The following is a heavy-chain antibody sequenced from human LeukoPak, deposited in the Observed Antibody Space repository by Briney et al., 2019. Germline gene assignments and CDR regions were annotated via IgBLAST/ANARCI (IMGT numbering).Heavy chain of an antibody. V-gene: IGHV4-61*02. J-gene: IGHJ4*02. CDR1: GGSISSGSCY. CDR2: IYTSGST. CDR3: ARGPITIFGVVFDY. Sequence: PSQTLSLTCTVSGGSISSGSCYWSWIRQPAGKGLEWIGRIYTSGSTNYNPALKSRVTISVDTSKNQFSLKLSSVTAADTAVYYCARGPITIFGVVFDYWGQGTLVTVSS. D-gene: IGHD3-3*01.